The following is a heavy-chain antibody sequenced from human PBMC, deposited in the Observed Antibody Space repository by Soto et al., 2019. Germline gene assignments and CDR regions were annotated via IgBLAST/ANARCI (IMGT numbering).Heavy chain of an antibody. CDR3: AREQRAGSSSNPIDY. D-gene: IGHD6-13*01. Sequence: GSLRLFFVASGFTFSIYSMNWGRQAPGKGVEWVSYIMPESSHIFYADSVKGRFTISRDNAKNSLYLQMNSLRAEDTAVYYCAREQRAGSSSNPIDYWGQGTLVTVSS. V-gene: IGHV3-48*01. J-gene: IGHJ4*02. CDR1: GFTFSIYS. CDR2: IMPESSHI.